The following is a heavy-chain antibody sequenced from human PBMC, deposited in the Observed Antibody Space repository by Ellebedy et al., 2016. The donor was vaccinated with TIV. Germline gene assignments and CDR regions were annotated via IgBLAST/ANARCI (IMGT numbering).Heavy chain of an antibody. D-gene: IGHD3-22*01. V-gene: IGHV3-23*01. CDR1: GFTFSSFA. CDR3: AKRDSSGYYYARLFDY. Sequence: GGSLRLSCAASGFTFSSFAMHWVRQAPGKGLEWLSVISGGGGSTYHADSVKGRFTISRDNSKNTLYLQMNRLRAEDTAVYYCAKRDSSGYYYARLFDYWGQGTLVTVSS. J-gene: IGHJ4*02. CDR2: ISGGGGST.